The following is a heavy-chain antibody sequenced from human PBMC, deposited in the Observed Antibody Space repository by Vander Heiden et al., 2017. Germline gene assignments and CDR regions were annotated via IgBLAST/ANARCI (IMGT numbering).Heavy chain of an antibody. V-gene: IGHV3-21*01. CDR2: ISSSSSYI. CDR3: ARDPYYGSGSYYIDFDY. Sequence: EVHLVDSGGGLVKRGGFLRLACAAAGLTFSSDSMNWVRQAPGKGLEWVSSISSSSSYIYYADSVKGRFTISRDNAKNSLYLQMNSLRAEDTAVYYCARDPYYGSGSYYIDFDYWGQGTLVTVSS. CDR1: GLTFSSDS. D-gene: IGHD3-10*01. J-gene: IGHJ4*02.